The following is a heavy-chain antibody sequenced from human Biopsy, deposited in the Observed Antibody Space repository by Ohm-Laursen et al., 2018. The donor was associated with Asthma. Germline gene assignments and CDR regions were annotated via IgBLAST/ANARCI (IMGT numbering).Heavy chain of an antibody. V-gene: IGHV1-18*01. D-gene: IGHD3-10*01. CDR1: GYSFNSAG. CDR2: ISVYNGNT. Sequence: ATVKLSCNTSGYSFNSAGITWVRQAPGQGLEWMGWISVYNGNTRVAQKLQDRVTMITDTSTSTAYMELRSLRSDDTAVYFCARAVDYSRYYGIDVWGQGTTVTVS. J-gene: IGHJ6*02. CDR3: ARAVDYSRYYGIDV.